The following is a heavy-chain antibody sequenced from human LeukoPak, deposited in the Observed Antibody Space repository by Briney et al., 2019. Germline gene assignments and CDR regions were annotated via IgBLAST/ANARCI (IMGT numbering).Heavy chain of an antibody. CDR2: IYSGDSP. CDR1: GFTVRTNY. V-gene: IGHV3-66*01. J-gene: IGHJ4*02. Sequence: GGSLRLSCEVSGFTVRTNYMTWVRQAPGKGLEWVSIIYSGDSPYYADSVKGRFTISRDKSKNTLYLQMNSLRAEDTAIYYCARERPYYLDYWGRGTLVTVSS. CDR3: ARERPYYLDY.